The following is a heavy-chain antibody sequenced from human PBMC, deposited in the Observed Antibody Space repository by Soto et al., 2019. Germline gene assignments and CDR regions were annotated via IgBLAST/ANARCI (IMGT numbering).Heavy chain of an antibody. V-gene: IGHV3-11*01. CDR2: ISNSDSPT. CDR3: ARRDGDV. CDR1: GFTFIDHY. Sequence: GGSLRLSCAASGFTFIDHYISWIRQAPGKGLAWVAYISNSDSPTYYADSVKGRFTISRDNARNSLYLQMNSLRAEDTAVYYCARRDGDVWGQGTTVTVSS. J-gene: IGHJ6*02.